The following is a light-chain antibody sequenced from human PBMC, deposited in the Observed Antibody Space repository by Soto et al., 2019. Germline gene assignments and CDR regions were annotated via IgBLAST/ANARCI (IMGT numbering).Light chain of an antibody. Sequence: QSALTQPPSASGSRGQSVTISCTGTSSDVGGYNYVSWFQQHPGKAPKLIIHEVNQRPSGVPDRFSGSKSGDTASLTISGLQAEDEADYYCCSYAGSFRVFGGGTKVTVL. J-gene: IGLJ2*01. CDR2: EVN. V-gene: IGLV2-8*01. CDR3: CSYAGSFRV. CDR1: SSDVGGYNY.